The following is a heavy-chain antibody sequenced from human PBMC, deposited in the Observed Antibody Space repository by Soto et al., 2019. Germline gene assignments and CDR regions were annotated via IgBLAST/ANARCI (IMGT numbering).Heavy chain of an antibody. D-gene: IGHD6-19*01. J-gene: IGHJ4*02. Sequence: EVQLVESGGCRVKPGGSLRLSCAASGFTFSSYSMNWVRQAPGKGLEWVSSISSSSSYIYYADSVKGRFTISRDNAKKSLFLHMNSLRDEATAVYYCARGIAVAGPLYYLDYWGQGTLVPVSS. CDR1: GFTFSSYS. CDR3: ARGIAVAGPLYYLDY. V-gene: IGHV3-21*02. CDR2: ISSSSSYI.